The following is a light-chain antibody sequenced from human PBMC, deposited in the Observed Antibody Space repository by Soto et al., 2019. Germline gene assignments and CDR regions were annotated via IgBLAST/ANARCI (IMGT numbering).Light chain of an antibody. J-gene: IGKJ1*01. CDR2: AAS. CDR1: QSVGSNF. V-gene: IGKV3-20*01. CDR3: QQYGSPPWA. Sequence: IALTQSPGTLSLSPGERATLSCRASQSVGSNFLAWYQQKRGQAPRILIYAASNRASGIPDRVSGSGSGGDFALSICRLGPEDLAVYYCQQYGSPPWAFGQGTRVEL.